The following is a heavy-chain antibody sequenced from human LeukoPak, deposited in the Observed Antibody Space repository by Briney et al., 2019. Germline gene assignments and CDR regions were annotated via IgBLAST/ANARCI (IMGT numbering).Heavy chain of an antibody. J-gene: IGHJ6*03. Sequence: GESLKISCEASGYNFTTNWIGWVRQMPGKGLEWMGIINPSDSATRYRPAFQGQVTISADKAINTAFLQWRSLKASDTAMYFCARLGRPKVFYYMDVWGKGTTVTVSS. CDR3: ARLGRPKVFYYMDV. CDR1: GYNFTTNW. CDR2: INPSDSAT. V-gene: IGHV5-51*01.